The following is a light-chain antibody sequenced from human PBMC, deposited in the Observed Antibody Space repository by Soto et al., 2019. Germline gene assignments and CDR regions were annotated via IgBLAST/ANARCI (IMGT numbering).Light chain of an antibody. CDR2: GAS. CDR3: QQNGSSGT. CDR1: QSVSNNY. Sequence: EIVLTQSPGTLSLSPGERATLSCRASQSVSNNYLAWYQQKPGQAPRLLIYGASNRATGIPGRFSGSGSGTDFTLTISRLEPEDFAVYYCQQNGSSGTFGQGTKVEIK. V-gene: IGKV3-20*01. J-gene: IGKJ1*01.